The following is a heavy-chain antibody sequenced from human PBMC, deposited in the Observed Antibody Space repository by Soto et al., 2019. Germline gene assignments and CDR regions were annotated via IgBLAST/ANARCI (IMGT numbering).Heavy chain of an antibody. Sequence: SETLSLTCTVSGGSISSGGYYWSWIRQHPGKGLEWIGYIYYSGRTNYNPSLKTRVTISVDRSQNLFSLKLASVTAADTAVYYCVRSEATALDYWGQGILVTVSS. V-gene: IGHV4-31*03. CDR2: IYYSGRT. CDR3: VRSEATALDY. J-gene: IGHJ4*02. CDR1: GGSISSGGYY.